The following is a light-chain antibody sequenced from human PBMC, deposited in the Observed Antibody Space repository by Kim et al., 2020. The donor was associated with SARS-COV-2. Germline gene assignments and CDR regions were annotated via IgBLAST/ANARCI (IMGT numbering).Light chain of an antibody. CDR2: QDS. J-gene: IGLJ3*02. V-gene: IGLV3-1*01. CDR1: KLGDKY. CDR3: QAWDSSTAWV. Sequence: VSPGQTASITCSGDKLGDKYACWYQQKPGQSPVLVIYQDSKRPSGIPERFSSSNSGNTATLTISGTQAMDEADYYCQAWDSSTAWVFGGGTKLTVL.